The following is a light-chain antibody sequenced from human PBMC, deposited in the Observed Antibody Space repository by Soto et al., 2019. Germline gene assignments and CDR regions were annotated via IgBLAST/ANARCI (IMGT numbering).Light chain of an antibody. CDR3: QQYNNWPPGT. V-gene: IGKV3-15*01. CDR1: QSVTSSY. CDR2: DTS. Sequence: VLTQSPGTLSLSPGERATLSCRAVQSVTSSYLAWYQQKPGQAPRLLIYDTSTRATGIPARFSGSGSGTEFTLTISSLQSEDFAVYYCQQYNNWPPGTFGQGTKVDI. J-gene: IGKJ1*01.